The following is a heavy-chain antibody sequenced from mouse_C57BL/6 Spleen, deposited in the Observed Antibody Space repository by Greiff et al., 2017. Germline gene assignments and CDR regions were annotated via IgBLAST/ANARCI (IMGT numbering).Heavy chain of an antibody. J-gene: IGHJ4*01. D-gene: IGHD3-1*01. CDR3: ARYSGPQAGYALAY. V-gene: IGHV7-3*01. CDR2: IRNKANGYTT. CDR1: GFTFTDSY. Sequence: EVQGVESGGGLVQPGGSLSLSCAASGFTFTDSYMSWVRQPPGKALEWLGFIRNKANGYTTEYSASVKGRFTIPRDNSQSILYLQMNALRAEDSATYYCARYSGPQAGYALAYRGQGASVTVS.